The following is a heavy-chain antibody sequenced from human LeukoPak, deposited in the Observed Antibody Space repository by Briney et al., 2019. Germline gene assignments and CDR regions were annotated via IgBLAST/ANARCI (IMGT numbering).Heavy chain of an antibody. Sequence: GESLKISCKGSGYSFTNYWIGWVRQMPGKGLEYMALIYPGDSDTRYNPSFQGQVTISADKSISTAYLQWSSLKASDTAMYYCVRLASGRALIYFEFWGQGTLVTVSS. CDR2: IYPGDSDT. J-gene: IGHJ4*02. V-gene: IGHV5-51*01. CDR1: GYSFTNYW. CDR3: VRLASGRALIYFEF. D-gene: IGHD3-10*01.